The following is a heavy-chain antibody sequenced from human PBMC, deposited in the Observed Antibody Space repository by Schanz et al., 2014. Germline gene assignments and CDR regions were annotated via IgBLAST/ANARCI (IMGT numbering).Heavy chain of an antibody. CDR2: VSSNGVGT. D-gene: IGHD6-19*01. Sequence: EVQLVESGGGLVQPGGSLRLSCAASGFTFSDYAMYWVRQAPGKGLEYVSAVSSNGVGTSYSNSVRGRFTISRDNSKNTLYLQMNSLIAEDTAVYYCAKCIGWYGRCAFDIWGQGTMVTVSS. CDR1: GFTFSDYA. CDR3: AKCIGWYGRCAFDI. V-gene: IGHV3-64*01. J-gene: IGHJ3*02.